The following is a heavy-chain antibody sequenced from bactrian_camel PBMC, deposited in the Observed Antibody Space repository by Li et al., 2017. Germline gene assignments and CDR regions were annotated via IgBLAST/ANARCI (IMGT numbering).Heavy chain of an antibody. CDR3: ATDYGLGVFGY. CDR1: GPAYSRAS. V-gene: IGHV3S57*01. Sequence: HVQLVESGGGAVQAGDSLRLSCAASGPAYSRASMAWFRQAPGKEREKVAIIDTDGTTNYADSVKGRFTISRDNTKNTVYLQMNSLKSEDTALYYCATDYGLGVFGYWGQGTQVTVS. CDR2: IDTDGTT. J-gene: IGHJ6*01. D-gene: IGHD5*01.